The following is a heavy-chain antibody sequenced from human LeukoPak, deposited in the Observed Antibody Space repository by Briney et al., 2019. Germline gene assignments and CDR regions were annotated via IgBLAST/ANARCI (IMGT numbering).Heavy chain of an antibody. V-gene: IGHV4-34*01. CDR3: ARGYSSGWCPVYGMDV. CDR1: GGSFSGYY. J-gene: IGHJ6*02. D-gene: IGHD6-19*01. Sequence: PSETLSLTCAVYGGSFSGYYWSWIRQPPGKGLEWIGEINHSGSTNYNPSLKSRVTISVDTSKNQFSLKLSSVTAADTAVYYCARGYSSGWCPVYGMDVWGQGTTVTVSS. CDR2: INHSGST.